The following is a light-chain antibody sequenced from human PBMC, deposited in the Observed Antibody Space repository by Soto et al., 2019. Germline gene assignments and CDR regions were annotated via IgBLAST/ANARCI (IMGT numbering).Light chain of an antibody. Sequence: EIVLTQSPATLSSSPGERATISCRASQFVSSSYVACHQQKPGQAPRLLIHDASSRATGLPDRFSGSGSWTDFTLTITGLEPEDFAVYYCQLYGTSPRVTFGGGTKVEIK. CDR3: QLYGTSPRVT. CDR1: QFVSSSY. CDR2: DAS. V-gene: IGKV3-20*01. J-gene: IGKJ4*01.